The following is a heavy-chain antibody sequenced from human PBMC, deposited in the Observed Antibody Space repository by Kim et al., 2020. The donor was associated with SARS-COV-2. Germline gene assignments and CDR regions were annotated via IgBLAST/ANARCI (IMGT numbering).Heavy chain of an antibody. J-gene: IGHJ4*02. V-gene: IGHV4-31*02. D-gene: IGHD3-16*01. CDR3: ARVGVPGYYFDY. Sequence: YYNPSLKSRVTISVDTSKNQFSLKLSSVTAADTAVYYCARVGVPGYYFDYWGQGTLVTVSS.